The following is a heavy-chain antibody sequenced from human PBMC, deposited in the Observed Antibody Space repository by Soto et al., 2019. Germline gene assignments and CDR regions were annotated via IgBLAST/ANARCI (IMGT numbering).Heavy chain of an antibody. CDR2: ISGSGGST. J-gene: IGHJ4*02. CDR3: AKAQVSGYSGYDSKYYFAY. CDR1: GFTFSSYA. D-gene: IGHD5-12*01. Sequence: PGGSLRLSCAASGFTFSSYAMSWVRQAPGKGLEWVSAISGSGGSTYYADSVKGRFTISRDNSKNTLYLQMNSLRAEDTAVYYCAKAQVSGYSGYDSKYYFAYWGPGTQVTVSS. V-gene: IGHV3-23*01.